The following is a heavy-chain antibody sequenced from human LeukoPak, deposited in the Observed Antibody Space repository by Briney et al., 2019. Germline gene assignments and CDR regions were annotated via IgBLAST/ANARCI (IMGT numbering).Heavy chain of an antibody. CDR1: GFTFDDYG. CDR3: ARGYCSSTSCLADV. V-gene: IGHV3-20*04. Sequence: GGSLRLSCAASGFTFDDYGMSWVRQVPGKGLEWVSGISWNGGSTGYAGSVRGRFTISRDNAKNSLYLQMNSLRAEDTALYYCARGYCSSTSCLADVRGKGTTVTVSS. J-gene: IGHJ6*04. CDR2: ISWNGGST. D-gene: IGHD2-2*01.